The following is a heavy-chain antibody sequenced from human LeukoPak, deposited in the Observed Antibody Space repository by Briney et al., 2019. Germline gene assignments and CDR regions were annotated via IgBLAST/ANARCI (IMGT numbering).Heavy chain of an antibody. CDR1: GFTFKNYA. D-gene: IGHD3-3*01. V-gene: IGHV3-30-3*01. CDR2: ISYDGNNK. J-gene: IGHJ4*02. CDR3: AGGDDFWSGYYGGAV. Sequence: GRSLGLSCAASGFTFKNYAMHWVRQAPGKGLEWVAVISYDGNNKYYGDSVKGRFTISRDNSKNTLYLQMENLRAEDTAAYYCAGGDDFWSGYYGGAVWGQGTLVTVSS.